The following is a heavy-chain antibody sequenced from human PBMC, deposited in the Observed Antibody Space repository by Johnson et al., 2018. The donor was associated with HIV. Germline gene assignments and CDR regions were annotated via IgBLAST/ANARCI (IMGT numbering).Heavy chain of an antibody. CDR2: IYSGGST. J-gene: IGHJ3*02. V-gene: IGHV3-53*01. Sequence: EQLVESGGGLIQPEGSLRLSCAASGFTVSSNYMSWVRQAPGKGLEWVSVIYSGGSTYYADSVKGRFTISRDNSKNTLYLQMNSLRAEDTAVYYCTTKDYYDSSGPLDIWGQGTMVTVSS. CDR3: TTKDYYDSSGPLDI. CDR1: GFTVSSNY. D-gene: IGHD3-22*01.